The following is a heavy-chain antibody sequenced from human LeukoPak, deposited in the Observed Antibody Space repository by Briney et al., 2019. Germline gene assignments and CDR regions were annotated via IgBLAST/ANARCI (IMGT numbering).Heavy chain of an antibody. J-gene: IGHJ4*02. D-gene: IGHD4-23*01. CDR1: GGSISSSSYY. CDR3: ARHYDYGGNSDWGY. V-gene: IGHV4-39*01. CDR2: IYYSGST. Sequence: SETLSLTCTVSGGSISSSSYYWGWIRQPPGKGLEWIGSIYYSGSTYYNPSLKSRATISVDTSKNQFSLKLSSVIAADTAVYYCARHYDYGGNSDWGYWGQGTLVTVSS.